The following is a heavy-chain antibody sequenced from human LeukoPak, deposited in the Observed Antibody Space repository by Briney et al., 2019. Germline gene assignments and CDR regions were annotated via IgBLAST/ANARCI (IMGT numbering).Heavy chain of an antibody. D-gene: IGHD3-22*01. CDR1: GYTFTGYY. J-gene: IGHJ3*02. Sequence: ASVKVSCKASGYTFTGYYMHWVRQAPGQGLEWMGWISGYNGNTNYAQKVQGRVTMTTDTSTNTGYMELRSLRSDDTALYYCARDRYYYDRSGPSFDIWGQGTKVTVSS. CDR3: ARDRYYYDRSGPSFDI. V-gene: IGHV1-18*04. CDR2: ISGYNGNT.